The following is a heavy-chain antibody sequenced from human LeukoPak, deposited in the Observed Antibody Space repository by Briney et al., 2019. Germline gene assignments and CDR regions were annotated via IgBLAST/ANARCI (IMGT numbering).Heavy chain of an antibody. J-gene: IGHJ4*02. CDR3: ARGGVLRFLEHLDY. Sequence: ASVTASCKASGDTFSSYYMHWVRQAPGQGLEWMGIINPSGGSTTYAQKFQGRVTMTRDTSTSTVYMELSSLRSEDTAVYYCARGGVLRFLEHLDYWGQGTLVTVSS. CDR2: INPSGGST. CDR1: GDTFSSYY. D-gene: IGHD3-3*01. V-gene: IGHV1-46*01.